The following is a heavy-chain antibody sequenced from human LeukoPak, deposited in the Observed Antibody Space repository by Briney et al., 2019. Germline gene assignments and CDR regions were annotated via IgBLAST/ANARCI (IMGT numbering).Heavy chain of an antibody. D-gene: IGHD2-2*01. J-gene: IGHJ4*02. CDR1: GDSMSAYY. V-gene: IGHV4-59*01. Sequence: PSETLSLTCTVSGDSMSAYYWSWIRQPPGKGLEWIAFISYSGTPNYNPSLKSRVTISVDTSKDQFSLKLSSVTAADTAVYYCARGGASSRPFVYWGQGTLVTVSS. CDR3: ARGGASSRPFVY. CDR2: ISYSGTP.